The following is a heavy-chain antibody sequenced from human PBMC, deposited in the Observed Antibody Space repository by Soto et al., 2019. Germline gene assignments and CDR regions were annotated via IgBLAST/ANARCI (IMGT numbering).Heavy chain of an antibody. D-gene: IGHD6-13*01. CDR2: IRGSGGST. Sequence: EVQLLESGGGLVQPGGSLRLSCAASGFTFSSYAMSWVRQAPGKGLEWVSGIRGSGGSTDYADFVKGRFTISRDNWRNTLYLQMNSLRAEDTAVYYCAKEVTEAGKDYFDYRGQGTLVTVSS. CDR3: AKEVTEAGKDYFDY. V-gene: IGHV3-23*01. CDR1: GFTFSSYA. J-gene: IGHJ4*02.